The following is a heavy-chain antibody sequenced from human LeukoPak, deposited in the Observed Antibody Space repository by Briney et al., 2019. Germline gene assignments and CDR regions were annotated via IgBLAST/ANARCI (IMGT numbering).Heavy chain of an antibody. D-gene: IGHD6-19*01. Sequence: GGSLRLSCAASGFTFSTYAMTWVRQAPGKGLEWVSSITGSGGSTYYADSAKGRFTISRDNSENTVFLQMDSLRAEDTAVYYCARCRPDSSGSADYWGQGTLVTVSP. J-gene: IGHJ4*02. CDR3: ARCRPDSSGSADY. CDR2: ITGSGGST. V-gene: IGHV3-23*01. CDR1: GFTFSTYA.